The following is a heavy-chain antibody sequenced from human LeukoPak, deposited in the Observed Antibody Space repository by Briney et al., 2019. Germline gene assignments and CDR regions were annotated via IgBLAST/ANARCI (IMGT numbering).Heavy chain of an antibody. CDR1: GFTFSSHG. V-gene: IGHV3-23*01. Sequence: GGSLRLSCAASGFTFSSHGMNWVRQAPGKGLEWVSGISPSGDILYYADSVKGRFTISRDNSKNTLYLQMNSLRAEDTAVYYCAKGQRFYGEYYFDYWGQGTLVTVSS. D-gene: IGHD4-17*01. CDR2: ISPSGDIL. J-gene: IGHJ4*02. CDR3: AKGQRFYGEYYFDY.